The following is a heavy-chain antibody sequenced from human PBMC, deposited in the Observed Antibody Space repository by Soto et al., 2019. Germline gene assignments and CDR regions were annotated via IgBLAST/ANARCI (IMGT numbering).Heavy chain of an antibody. CDR2: INTNSGGT. D-gene: IGHD5-18*01. V-gene: IGHV1-2*04. J-gene: IGHJ6*02. CDR3: ARNLRYTSWYYYGLDV. Sequence: SVKVSCRASAGTFSSYAISWVRPPPGQELQWMGWINTNSGGTEYAHKFQGWVAMTWDTSLSTAYMELSRLTSDDTAVYYCARNLRYTSWYYYGLDVWGQGTTVTVSS. CDR1: AGTFSSYA.